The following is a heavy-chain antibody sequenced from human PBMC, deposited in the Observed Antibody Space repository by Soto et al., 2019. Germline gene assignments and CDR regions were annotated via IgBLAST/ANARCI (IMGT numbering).Heavy chain of an antibody. V-gene: IGHV1-69*06. CDR1: GCTFSSYA. D-gene: IGHD1-26*01. J-gene: IGHJ5*02. CDR2: IIPIFGTA. Sequence: GASVKVSCKASGCTFSSYAISWVRQAPGQGLEWMGGIIPIFGTANYAQKFQGRVTITADKSTSTAYMELSSLRSEDTAVYYCARAPTYSGRFNWFDPWGQGTLVNVS. CDR3: ARAPTYSGRFNWFDP.